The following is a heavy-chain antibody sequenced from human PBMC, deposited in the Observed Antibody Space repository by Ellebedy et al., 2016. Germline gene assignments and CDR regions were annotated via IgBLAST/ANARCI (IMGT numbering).Heavy chain of an antibody. CDR1: GFTFSSYS. CDR3: SRGSNIRGPQPNDS. J-gene: IGHJ4*02. Sequence: GGSLRLSCAASGFTFSSYSMTWVRQAPGKGLEWVSYISSSSSTIYYADSVKGRFTISRDNSKNTLFLQIDSLGAEDTAVYYCSRGSNIRGPQPNDSWGQGSLVIVSS. CDR2: ISSSSSTI. V-gene: IGHV3-48*01. D-gene: IGHD2/OR15-2a*01.